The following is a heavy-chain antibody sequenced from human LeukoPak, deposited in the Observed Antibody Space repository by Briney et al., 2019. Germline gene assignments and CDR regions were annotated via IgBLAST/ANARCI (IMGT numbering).Heavy chain of an antibody. D-gene: IGHD2-15*01. CDR2: IHYSGRK. Sequence: SETLSLTCTVSGGSISNYYWSWIRQPPGKGLEWIGSIHYSGRKNYNPSLMSRVTLSIDTSKNQFSLKLISVTAADTAVYNCAKYASPGGPNWLDPWGQGTLVTVSS. J-gene: IGHJ5*02. CDR3: AKYASPGGPNWLDP. CDR1: GGSISNYY. V-gene: IGHV4-59*08.